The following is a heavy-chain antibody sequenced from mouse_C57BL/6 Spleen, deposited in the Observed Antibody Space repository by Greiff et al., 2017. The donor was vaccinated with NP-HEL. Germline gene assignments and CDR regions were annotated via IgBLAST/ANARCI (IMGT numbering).Heavy chain of an antibody. Sequence: EVKLEESGPGLVKPSQSLSLTCSVTGYSITSGYYWNWIRQFPGNKLEWMGYISYDGSNNYNPSLKNRISITRDTSKNQFFLKLNSVTTEDTATYYCARVGYGVTSEAMDYWGQGTSVTVSS. CDR1: GYSITSGYY. V-gene: IGHV3-6*01. J-gene: IGHJ4*01. CDR3: ARVGYGVTSEAMDY. D-gene: IGHD2-14*01. CDR2: ISYDGSN.